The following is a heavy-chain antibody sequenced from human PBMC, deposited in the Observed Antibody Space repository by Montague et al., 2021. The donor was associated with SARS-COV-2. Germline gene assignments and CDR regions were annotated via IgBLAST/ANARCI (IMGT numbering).Heavy chain of an antibody. Sequence: ETLSLTCTVSGGSISSSNYYWDWIRQPPGKGLEWIGSICDSGSTYYNPSLKSRVTISVDTSKNHFSLKLSSVTAADTAVYYCARRGRKLLPVATTIGGFDIWGQGTMVTVSS. D-gene: IGHD5-12*01. V-gene: IGHV4-39*02. J-gene: IGHJ3*02. CDR3: ARRGRKLLPVATTIGGFDI. CDR2: ICDSGST. CDR1: GGSISSSNYY.